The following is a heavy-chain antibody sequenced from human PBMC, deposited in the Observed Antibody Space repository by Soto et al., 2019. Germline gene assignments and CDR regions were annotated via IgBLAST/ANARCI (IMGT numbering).Heavy chain of an antibody. CDR3: ARDPACSGGSCYIAYGMDV. CDR1: GGTFSSYA. V-gene: IGHV1-69*13. CDR2: IIPIFGTA. J-gene: IGHJ6*04. D-gene: IGHD2-15*01. Sequence: SVKGSCKASGGTFSSYAISWVRQAPGQGLEWMGGIIPIFGTANYAQKFQGRVTITADESTSTAYMELSSLRSEDTAVYYCARDPACSGGSCYIAYGMDVCGKGLTVTVS.